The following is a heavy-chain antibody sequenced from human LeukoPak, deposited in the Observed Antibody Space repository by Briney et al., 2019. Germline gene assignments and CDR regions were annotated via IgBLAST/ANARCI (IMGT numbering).Heavy chain of an antibody. V-gene: IGHV1-18*01. CDR1: GYTFTSYG. Sequence: GASVKVSCKASGYTFTSYGISWVRQAPGQGLEWIGWISAYNGNTNYAQKLQGRVTMTTDTSTSTAYMELRSLRSDDTAVYYCARSNTGTTTYYYYGMDVWGQGTTVTVSS. D-gene: IGHD1-1*01. J-gene: IGHJ6*02. CDR2: ISAYNGNT. CDR3: ARSNTGTTTYYYYGMDV.